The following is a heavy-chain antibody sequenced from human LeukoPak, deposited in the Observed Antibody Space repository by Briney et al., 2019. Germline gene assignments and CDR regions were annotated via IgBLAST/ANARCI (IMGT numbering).Heavy chain of an antibody. CDR3: ARAGQQLSLLLFFD. V-gene: IGHV3-11*01. D-gene: IGHD6-13*01. Sequence: GGSLRLSCAASGFTFNDYYMSWVRQAPGKGLEWVSYISGNGITIYYADSMKGRFTISRDNAKNSLYLQMNSLRAEDTAVYYCARAGQQLSLLLFFDGGQGTLVTVSS. J-gene: IGHJ4*02. CDR1: GFTFNDYY. CDR2: ISGNGITI.